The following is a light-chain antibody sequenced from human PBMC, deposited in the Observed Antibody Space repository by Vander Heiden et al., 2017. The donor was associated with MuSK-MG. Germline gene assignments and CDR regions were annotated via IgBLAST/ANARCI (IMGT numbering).Light chain of an antibody. CDR3: QQSDSNPSIT. CDR1: QSISSY. V-gene: IGKV1-39*01. J-gene: IGKJ4*01. Sequence: DIQMTQSPSSLSASVGDRVTITCRASQSISSYLNWYQQKPGKAPKLLIYAASSWQSGVPSRFSGSGYGKDFTLTISSRQPEDFASYYCQQSDSNPSITFGGGTKVXIK. CDR2: AAS.